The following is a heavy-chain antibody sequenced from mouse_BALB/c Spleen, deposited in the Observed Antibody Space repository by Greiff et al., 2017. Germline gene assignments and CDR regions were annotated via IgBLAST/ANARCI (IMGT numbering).Heavy chain of an antibody. D-gene: IGHD1-1*01. CDR2: ISSGGSYT. CDR3: TRDSFYYGSSWYYFDY. Sequence: EVQVVESGGGLVKPGGSLKLSCAASGFTFSSYTMSWVRQTPEKRLEWVATISSGGSYTYYPDSVKGRFTISRDNAKNTLYLQMSSLKSEDTAMYYCTRDSFYYGSSWYYFDYWGQGTTLTVSA. J-gene: IGHJ2*01. V-gene: IGHV5-6-4*01. CDR1: GFTFSSYT.